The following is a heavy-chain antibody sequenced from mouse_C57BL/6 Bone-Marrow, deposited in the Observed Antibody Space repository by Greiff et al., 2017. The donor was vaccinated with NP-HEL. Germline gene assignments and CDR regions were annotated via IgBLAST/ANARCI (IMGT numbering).Heavy chain of an antibody. J-gene: IGHJ2*01. D-gene: IGHD1-1*01. V-gene: IGHV1-53*01. CDR1: GYTFTSYW. CDR2: INPSNGGT. Sequence: QVQLQQPGTELVKPGASVKLSCKASGYTFTSYWMHWVKQRPGQGLEWIGNINPSNGGTNYNEKFKSKATLTADKSSSTAYMQLSSLTSEDSAVYDCARSYYYGSSSYYFDYWGQGTTLTVSS. CDR3: ARSYYYGSSSYYFDY.